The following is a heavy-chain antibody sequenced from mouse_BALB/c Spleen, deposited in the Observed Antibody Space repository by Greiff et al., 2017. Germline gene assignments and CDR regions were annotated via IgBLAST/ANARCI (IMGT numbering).Heavy chain of an antibody. CDR2: ISSGSSTI. CDR1: GFTFSSFG. J-gene: IGHJ2*01. D-gene: IGHD1-1*01. CDR3: AREGVYYYGPHY. V-gene: IGHV5-17*02. Sequence: EVQGVESGGGLVQPGGSRKLSCAASGFTFSSFGMHWVRQAPEKGLEWVAYISSGSSTIYYADTVKGRFTISRDNPKNTLFLQMTSLRSEDTAMYYCAREGVYYYGPHYWGQGTTLTVSS.